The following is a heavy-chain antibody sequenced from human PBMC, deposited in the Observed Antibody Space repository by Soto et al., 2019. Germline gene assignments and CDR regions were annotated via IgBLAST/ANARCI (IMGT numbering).Heavy chain of an antibody. CDR3: ARDRRGSSSVPYLDY. D-gene: IGHD6-6*01. Sequence: QVQLVQSGAEVKKPGASVKVSCKASGYTFTGYYMHWVRQAPGQGLEWMGWINPNSGGTNYAQKFQGNVTMTRDTAISTAYMELSRLRSDDTAVYYCARDRRGSSSVPYLDYWGQGTLVTVSS. J-gene: IGHJ4*02. V-gene: IGHV1-2*02. CDR1: GYTFTGYY. CDR2: INPNSGGT.